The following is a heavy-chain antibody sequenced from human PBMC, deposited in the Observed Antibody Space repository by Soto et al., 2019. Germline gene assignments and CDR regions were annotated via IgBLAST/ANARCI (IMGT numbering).Heavy chain of an antibody. J-gene: IGHJ5*02. CDR2: IYYSGST. CDR1: GGSISSYY. D-gene: IGHD2-15*01. CDR3: ARQRNKRYCSGGSCYWNNWFDP. V-gene: IGHV4-59*08. Sequence: SETLSLTCTVSGGSISSYYWSWIRQPPGKGLEWIGYIYYSGSTNYNPSLKSRVTISVDTSKNQFSLKLSSVTAADTAVYYCARQRNKRYCSGGSCYWNNWFDPWGQGTLVTVSS.